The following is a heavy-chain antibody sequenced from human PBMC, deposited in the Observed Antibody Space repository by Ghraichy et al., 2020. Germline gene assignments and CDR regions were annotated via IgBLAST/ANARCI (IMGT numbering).Heavy chain of an antibody. D-gene: IGHD3-3*01. Sequence: SETLSLTCTVSGGSISSSSYYWGWIRQPPGKGLEWIGSIYYSGSTYYNPSLKSRVTISVDTSKNQFSLKLSSVTAADTAVYYCATYDDFWSGYDRSGVVYWGQGTLVTVSS. CDR2: IYYSGST. CDR1: GGSISSSSYY. J-gene: IGHJ4*02. V-gene: IGHV4-39*01. CDR3: ATYDDFWSGYDRSGVVY.